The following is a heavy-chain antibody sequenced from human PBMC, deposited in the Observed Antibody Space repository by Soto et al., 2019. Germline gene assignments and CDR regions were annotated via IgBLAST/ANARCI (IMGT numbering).Heavy chain of an antibody. CDR2: IYYSGST. D-gene: IGHD3-3*01. CDR1: GGSISSYY. J-gene: IGHJ6*02. CDR3: ARAPTIFGVVISHYYYYYGMDV. Sequence: PSETLSLTCTVSGGSISSYYWSWTRQPPGKGLEWIGYIYYSGSTNYNPSLKSRVTISVDTSKNQFSLKLSSVTAADTAVYYCARAPTIFGVVISHYYYYYGMDVWGQGTTVTVSS. V-gene: IGHV4-59*01.